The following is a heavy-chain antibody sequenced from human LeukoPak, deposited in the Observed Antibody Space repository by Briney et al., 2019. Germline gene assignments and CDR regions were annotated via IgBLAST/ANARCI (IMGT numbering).Heavy chain of an antibody. V-gene: IGHV3-30-3*01. CDR2: ISYDGSNK. D-gene: IGHD2-2*02. Sequence: GRSLRLSCAASGFTFSSYVMHWVRQAPGKGLEWVAVISYDGSNKYYADSVKGRFTISRDNSKNTVYLQMNGLRPEDTAVYYCARDSPAVYCSSTSCYKYFFDYWGQGTLVTVSS. CDR1: GFTFSSYV. CDR3: ARDSPAVYCSSTSCYKYFFDY. J-gene: IGHJ4*02.